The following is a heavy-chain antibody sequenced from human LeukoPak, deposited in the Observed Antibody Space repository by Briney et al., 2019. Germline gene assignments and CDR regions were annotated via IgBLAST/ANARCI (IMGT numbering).Heavy chain of an antibody. J-gene: IGHJ4*02. V-gene: IGHV1-8*01. CDR1: GYAFTSYD. CDR2: MNPNSGNT. D-gene: IGHD6-13*01. Sequence: ASVKVSCKTFGYAFTSYDINWVRQATGQGLEWMGRMNPNSGNTDYAQKFQGRVTMTSDTSISTTYMELSSLRSEDTAVYYCAKLGYSSIPFPETHIDYWGQGTLVTVSS. CDR3: AKLGYSSIPFPETHIDY.